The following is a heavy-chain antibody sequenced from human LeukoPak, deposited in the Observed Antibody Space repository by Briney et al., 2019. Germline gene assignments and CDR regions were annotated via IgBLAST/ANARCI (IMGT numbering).Heavy chain of an antibody. CDR2: INHSGST. Sequence: SETLSLTCAVYGGSFSGYYWSWIRQPPGKGLEWIGEINHSGSTNYNPSLKSRVTISVDTSKNQFSPKLSSVTAADTAVYYCASTGARVVAATFDYWGQGTLVTVSS. J-gene: IGHJ4*02. D-gene: IGHD2-15*01. V-gene: IGHV4-34*01. CDR1: GGSFSGYY. CDR3: ASTGARVVAATFDY.